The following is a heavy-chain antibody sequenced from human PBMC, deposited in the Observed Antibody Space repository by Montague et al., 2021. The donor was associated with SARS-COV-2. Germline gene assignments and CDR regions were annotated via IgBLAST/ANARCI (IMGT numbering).Heavy chain of an antibody. CDR2: ISWNSGSV. CDR1: GFTFDDCA. CDR3: AKWTTITFGSGSHPYGMDV. V-gene: IGHV3-9*01. D-gene: IGHD3-10*01. Sequence: SLRLSCAASGFTFDDCAMHWVRQAPGKGLEWVSGISWNSGSVGYADSVKGRFAISRDNAKNSLYLQMNSLRAEDTALYYCAKWTTITFGSGSHPYGMDVWGKGNTDTVSS. J-gene: IGHJ6*04.